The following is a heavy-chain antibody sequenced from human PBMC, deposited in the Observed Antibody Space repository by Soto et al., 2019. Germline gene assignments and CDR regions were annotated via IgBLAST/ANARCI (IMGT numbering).Heavy chain of an antibody. CDR2: ISSGGSYI. V-gene: IGHV3-21*01. J-gene: IGHJ4*02. CDR3: ARDPSSISGTKSFDY. D-gene: IGHD1-7*01. CDR1: GFTFSSYS. Sequence: SCAASGFTFSSYSMNWVRQAPGKGLEWVSSISSGGSYIFYADSVKGRLTISRDNAKSSLYLQMDSLRAEDTAVYYCARDPSSISGTKSFDYWGQGTLVTVSS.